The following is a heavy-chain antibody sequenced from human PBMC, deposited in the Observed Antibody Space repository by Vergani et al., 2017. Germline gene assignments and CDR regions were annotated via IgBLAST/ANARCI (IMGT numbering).Heavy chain of an antibody. D-gene: IGHD1-14*01. CDR3: ARDLTSFDY. Sequence: QVQLVESGGGVVQPGRSLRLSCAASGFTFSSYAMHWVRQAPGKGLEWVAVISYDGSNKYYADSVKGRFTISRDNSKNTLYLQMNSLRAEDTAVYYCARDLTSFDYWGQGTLVTVSS. CDR2: ISYDGSNK. V-gene: IGHV3-30-3*01. J-gene: IGHJ4*02. CDR1: GFTFSSYA.